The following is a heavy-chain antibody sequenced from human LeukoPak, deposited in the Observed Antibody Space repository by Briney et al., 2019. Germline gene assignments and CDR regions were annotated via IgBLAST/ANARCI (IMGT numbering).Heavy chain of an antibody. CDR3: ARDPGY. J-gene: IGHJ4*02. V-gene: IGHV3-30*01. CDR2: ISYDGSSK. Sequence: GGSLRLSCAASGFPFSTYTMNWVRQAPGKGLEWVAVISYDGSSKYYADSVKGRFTISRDNSKNTLYLQMNSLRGEDTAVYYCARDPGYWGRGTLVTVSS. CDR1: GFPFSTYT.